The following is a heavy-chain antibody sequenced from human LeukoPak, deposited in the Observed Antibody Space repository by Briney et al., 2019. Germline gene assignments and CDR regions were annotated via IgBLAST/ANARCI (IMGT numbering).Heavy chain of an antibody. CDR1: DGSISSGHYY. V-gene: IGHV4-61*02. J-gene: IGHJ4*02. Sequence: SQTLSLTCTVSDGSISSGHYYWNWVRQPAGKGPEWIGRISSSGSTTYSPSLKSRVTMSLDTSKDQFSLNLGSASAADTAMYYCARGRGDYFDFWGQGSLITVSS. CDR2: ISSSGST. CDR3: ARGRGDYFDF. D-gene: IGHD3-16*01.